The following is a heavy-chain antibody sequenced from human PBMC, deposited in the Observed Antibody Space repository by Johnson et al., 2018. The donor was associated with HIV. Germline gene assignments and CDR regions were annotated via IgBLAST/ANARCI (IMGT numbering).Heavy chain of an antibody. Sequence: LSCAASGFPFSSYGMHWVRQAPGKGLEWVAFIRYDGSNKYYADSVKGRFTISRDNSKNTLYLQMNSLRAEDTAVYYCAYSSSPLSGDAFDIWGQGTMVIVSS. V-gene: IGHV3-30*02. D-gene: IGHD6-6*01. J-gene: IGHJ3*02. CDR3: AYSSSPLSGDAFDI. CDR2: IRYDGSNK. CDR1: GFPFSSYG.